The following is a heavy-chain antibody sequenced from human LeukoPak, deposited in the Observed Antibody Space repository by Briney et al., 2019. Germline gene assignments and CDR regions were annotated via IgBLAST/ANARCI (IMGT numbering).Heavy chain of an antibody. J-gene: IGHJ5*02. Sequence: PSETLSLTCTVSGGSISSYYWSWIRQPAGRGLEWISRIYTSGSTNYNPSLKSRVTMSVDTSKNQFSLKLSSVTAADTAVYYCARGPFTMLRGADNWFDPWGQGTLVTVSS. V-gene: IGHV4-4*07. CDR3: ARGPFTMLRGADNWFDP. CDR2: IYTSGST. D-gene: IGHD3-10*01. CDR1: GGSISSYY.